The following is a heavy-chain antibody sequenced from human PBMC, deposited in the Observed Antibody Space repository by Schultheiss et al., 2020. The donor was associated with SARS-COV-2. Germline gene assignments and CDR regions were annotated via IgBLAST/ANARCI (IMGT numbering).Heavy chain of an antibody. J-gene: IGHJ4*02. Sequence: GGSLRLSCTASGFIFNTYWMSWVRQTPGKGLEWVSAISASGASTYYADSVKGRFTISRDNAKNTLYLQMNSLRADDTAVYYCAREPYSSSWSVDYWGQGTLVTVSS. CDR3: AREPYSSSWSVDY. CDR2: ISASGAST. D-gene: IGHD6-13*01. CDR1: GFIFNTYW. V-gene: IGHV3-23*01.